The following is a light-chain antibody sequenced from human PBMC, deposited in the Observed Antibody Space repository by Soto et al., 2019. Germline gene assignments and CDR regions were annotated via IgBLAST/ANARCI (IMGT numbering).Light chain of an antibody. CDR2: DVS. CDR3: CSYGGSYTPYV. V-gene: IGLV2-11*01. Sequence: QSVLTQPRSVSGSPGQSVTISCTGTSSDVGLYNYVSWYQQHPGKAPKLIIYDVSKRPSGVPDRFSGSKSGNTASLTISGLQAEDEGEYFCCSYGGSYTPYVFGTGTKLPS. J-gene: IGLJ1*01. CDR1: SSDVGLYNY.